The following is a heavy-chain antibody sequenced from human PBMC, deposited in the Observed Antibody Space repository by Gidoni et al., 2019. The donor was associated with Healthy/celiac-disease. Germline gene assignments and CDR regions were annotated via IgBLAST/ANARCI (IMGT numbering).Heavy chain of an antibody. CDR2: IDWDDDK. D-gene: IGHD3-9*01. CDR1: GFSLSTRGMC. Sequence: QVTLRESGPALVKPTQTLTLTCTFSGFSLSTRGMCVSWIRQPPGKALEWLALIDWDDDKYYSTSLKTRLTISKDTSKNQVVLTMTNMDPVDTATYYCARIVTGYNFVSWYFDYWGQGTLVTVSS. J-gene: IGHJ4*02. V-gene: IGHV2-70*01. CDR3: ARIVTGYNFVSWYFDY.